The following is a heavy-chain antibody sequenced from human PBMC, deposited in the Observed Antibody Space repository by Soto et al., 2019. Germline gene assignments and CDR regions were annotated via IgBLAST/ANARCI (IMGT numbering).Heavy chain of an antibody. CDR1: GYTFTSYA. V-gene: IGHV1-3*01. CDR2: INAGNGNT. D-gene: IGHD5-18*01. J-gene: IGHJ4*02. CDR3: ARVDTAMVLVDY. Sequence: QVQLVQSGAEVKKPGASVKVSCKASGYTFTSYAMHWVRQAPGQRLEWMGWINAGNGNTKYSQKFQGRVTITRDTSASTAYMELSSLRSEDTAVYYCARVDTAMVLVDYWGQGTLVTVSS.